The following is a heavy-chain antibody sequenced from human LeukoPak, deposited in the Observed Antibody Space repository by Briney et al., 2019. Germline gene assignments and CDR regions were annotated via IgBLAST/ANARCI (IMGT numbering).Heavy chain of an antibody. D-gene: IGHD3-10*01. Sequence: GGSLRLSCAASGFTFSNLHMSWVRQAPGKGLEWVSAISGPGGSTYYADSVKDRFTISRDNSKNTLYLQMNSLRAEDTAVYYCGPTLGYNYYMDVWGKGTTVTVSS. J-gene: IGHJ6*03. V-gene: IGHV3-23*01. CDR2: ISGPGGST. CDR1: GFTFSNLH. CDR3: GPTLGYNYYMDV.